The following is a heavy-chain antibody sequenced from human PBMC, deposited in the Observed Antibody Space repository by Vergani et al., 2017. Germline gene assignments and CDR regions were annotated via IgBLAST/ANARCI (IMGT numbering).Heavy chain of an antibody. CDR1: GGSFSGYY. CDR2: INYSGST. J-gene: IGHJ6*02. V-gene: IGHV4-34*01. CDR3: ARSRSRLRFDYYYGMDV. Sequence: QVQLQQWGAGLLKPSETLSLTCAVYGGSFSGYYWSWIRPPPGKGLEWIGEINYSGSTNYNPSLKSRVTISVDTSKNQFSLKLSSVTAADPAVYYCARSRSRLRFDYYYGMDVWGQGTTVTVSS. D-gene: IGHD3-10*01.